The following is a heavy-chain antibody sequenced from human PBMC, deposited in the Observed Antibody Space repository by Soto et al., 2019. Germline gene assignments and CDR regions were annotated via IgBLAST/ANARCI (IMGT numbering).Heavy chain of an antibody. J-gene: IGHJ6*01. Sequence: GESLQISCKGSGYSLTTYWLGWVRQMPGKSLEWMGIIYPGDSDTRYSPSFQGQVTISADKSISTAYLQWSSLKASDTAMYYCARHRNHWIAYYHYGMDVWGQGTTVIVSS. D-gene: IGHD2-21*01. V-gene: IGHV5-51*01. CDR2: IYPGDSDT. CDR3: ARHRNHWIAYYHYGMDV. CDR1: GYSLTTYW.